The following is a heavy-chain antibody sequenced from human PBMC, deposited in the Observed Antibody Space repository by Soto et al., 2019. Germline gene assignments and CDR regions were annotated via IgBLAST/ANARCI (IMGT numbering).Heavy chain of an antibody. CDR3: VGQGIGNLHGLVDV. V-gene: IGHV4-59*08. D-gene: IGHD1-1*01. CDR2: VYSTGGT. J-gene: IGHJ6*02. Sequence: QVQLQQSGPGLVKPSETLSLTCSVSSGPSSSHNWGWIRQPPGRGLEWIGYVYSTGGTSYNPSLSGRVTTSADTSTNHISLTLTSGTAADTAVYYCVGQGIGNLHGLVDVWGQGTTVRVSS. CDR1: SGPSSSHN.